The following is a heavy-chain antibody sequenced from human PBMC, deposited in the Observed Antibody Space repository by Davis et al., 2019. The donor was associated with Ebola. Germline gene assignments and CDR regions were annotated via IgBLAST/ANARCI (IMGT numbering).Heavy chain of an antibody. Sequence: SVKGRFTISRDNSKNTLYLQMNSLRAEDTAVYYCASFVVPYYYGMDVWGQGTTVTVSS. V-gene: IGHV3-30*07. D-gene: IGHD2-21*01. J-gene: IGHJ6*02. CDR3: ASFVVPYYYGMDV.